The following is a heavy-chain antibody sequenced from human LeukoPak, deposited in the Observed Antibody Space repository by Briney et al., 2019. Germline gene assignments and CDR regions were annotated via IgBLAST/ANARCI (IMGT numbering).Heavy chain of an antibody. CDR3: VRDFEVPAAAPDYYYFYYMDV. Sequence: GSLRLSCAVSGFTFSVYGMNWVRQAPGKELEWLSHISSGGTTIYYADSVKGRFTVSRDNVENSLFLQMNSLRVDDAAVYYCVRDFEVPAAAPDYYYFYYMDVWGTGTTVTVSS. CDR1: GFTFSVYG. V-gene: IGHV3-48*04. D-gene: IGHD2-2*01. J-gene: IGHJ6*03. CDR2: ISSGGTTI.